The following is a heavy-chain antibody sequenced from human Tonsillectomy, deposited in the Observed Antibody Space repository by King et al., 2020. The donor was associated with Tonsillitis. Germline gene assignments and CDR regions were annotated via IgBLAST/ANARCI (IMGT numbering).Heavy chain of an antibody. J-gene: IGHJ6*02. CDR1: GFTFSSCA. D-gene: IGHD2-2*01. CDR2: ISYDGSNK. CDR3: ANTGVLGYEYHSMDV. V-gene: IGHV3-30*04. Sequence: VQLVESGGGVVQPGRSLRLSCAASGFTFSSCAMHWVRQAPGEGLEWVAVISYDGSNKYKADSVKGRFTISRDNFKNTLYLQVNSLRTEDTAVYYCANTGVLGYEYHSMDVWGQGATVTVSS.